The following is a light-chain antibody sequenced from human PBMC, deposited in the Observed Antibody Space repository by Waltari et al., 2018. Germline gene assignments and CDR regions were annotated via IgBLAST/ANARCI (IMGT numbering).Light chain of an antibody. CDR1: RSDVGGYNY. J-gene: IGLJ1*01. Sequence: QSALTPPASVSGSPGQSITISCTGSRSDVGGYNYVSWYQQYPGKVPKIMIYEVNNRPSGVSSRFSGSKSGNTASLTISGLQADDEADYYCSSFTSRHLYVFGTGTAVTVL. CDR2: EVN. V-gene: IGLV2-14*01. CDR3: SSFTSRHLYV.